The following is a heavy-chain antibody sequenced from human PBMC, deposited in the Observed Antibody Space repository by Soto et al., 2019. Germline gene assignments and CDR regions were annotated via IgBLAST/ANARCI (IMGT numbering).Heavy chain of an antibody. V-gene: IGHV4-59*08. CDR3: ARSRQGAAVWYFDL. J-gene: IGHJ2*01. CDR2: IHYSGST. Sequence: QVQLQESGPGLVKPSETLSLTCTVSGASISSYYWSWIRQPPGKGLEWIGDIHYSGSTNYNHSLKSRVTISVDTSKNQFSLRLSSVTAADTAVYYCARSRQGAAVWYFDLWGRGTLVTVSS. CDR1: GASISSYY. D-gene: IGHD6-13*01.